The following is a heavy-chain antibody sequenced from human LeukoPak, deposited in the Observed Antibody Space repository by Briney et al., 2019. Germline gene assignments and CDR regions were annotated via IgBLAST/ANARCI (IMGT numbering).Heavy chain of an antibody. J-gene: IGHJ4*02. CDR1: GGSISSYY. V-gene: IGHV4-4*09. CDR2: IYTSGST. Sequence: SETLSLTCTVSGGSISSYYWSWLRQPPGKGLEWIGYIYTSGSTNYNPSLKSRVTISVDTSKNQFSLKLSSVTAADTAVYYCARHASPHYFDYWGQGTLVTVSS. CDR3: ARHASPHYFDY. D-gene: IGHD3-16*01.